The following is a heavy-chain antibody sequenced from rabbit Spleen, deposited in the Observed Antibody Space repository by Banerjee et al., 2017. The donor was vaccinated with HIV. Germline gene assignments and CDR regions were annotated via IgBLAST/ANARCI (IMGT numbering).Heavy chain of an antibody. D-gene: IGHD1-1*01. CDR3: ARDLVGVIGWNFNL. CDR2: IYVGSGGGT. J-gene: IGHJ4*01. V-gene: IGHV1S40*01. CDR1: GFSFSSGY. Sequence: QSLEESGGDLVKPGASLTLTCTASGFSFSSGYMCWVRQAPGKGLEWIACIYVGSGGGTKYASWAKGRFTISKTSSNTVTLQMTSLTAADTATCFCARDLVGVIGWNFNLWGPGTLVTVS.